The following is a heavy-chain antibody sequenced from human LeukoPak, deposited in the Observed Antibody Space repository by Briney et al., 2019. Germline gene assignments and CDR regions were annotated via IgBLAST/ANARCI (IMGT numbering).Heavy chain of an antibody. CDR1: GVSISSSSYY. CDR3: ARQTGSGLFILP. Sequence: SETLSLTCTVSGVSISSSSYYWGWIRQPPGKGLEWSGSIYYTGNTYYNASLKRQVSISIDTSKNQFSLKLTSVTAADTAVYYCARQTGSGLFILPGGQGTLVTVSS. V-gene: IGHV4-39*01. CDR2: IYYTGNT. D-gene: IGHD3/OR15-3a*01. J-gene: IGHJ4*02.